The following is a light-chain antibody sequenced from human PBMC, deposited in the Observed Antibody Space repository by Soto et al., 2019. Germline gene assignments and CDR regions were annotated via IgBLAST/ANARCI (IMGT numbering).Light chain of an antibody. J-gene: IGLJ1*01. CDR2: EVS. Sequence: QSVLTQPASVSGSPGQSITISCTGTSSDVGGYNYVSWYQQHPGKAPKLMIYEVSTRPSGVSDRFSGSKSGNTASLTISGLQAEDEADYYCSSYTSTRTHVFGTGTKLTVL. CDR1: SSDVGGYNY. CDR3: SSYTSTRTHV. V-gene: IGLV2-14*01.